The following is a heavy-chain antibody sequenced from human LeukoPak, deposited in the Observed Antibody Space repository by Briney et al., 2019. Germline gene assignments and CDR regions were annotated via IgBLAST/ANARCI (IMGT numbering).Heavy chain of an antibody. J-gene: IGHJ3*02. Sequence: QPGGSLRLSCVASGFTFSSHRMSWVRQAPGKGLEWAADIKQDGSEQYYVDSVRGRFTISRDNGKNSLYLQMNSLRVEDTAVYFCARDSTGWQADSFDIWGQGTMVTVSS. CDR1: GFTFSSHR. V-gene: IGHV3-7*01. CDR2: IKQDGSEQ. CDR3: ARDSTGWQADSFDI. D-gene: IGHD2-8*02.